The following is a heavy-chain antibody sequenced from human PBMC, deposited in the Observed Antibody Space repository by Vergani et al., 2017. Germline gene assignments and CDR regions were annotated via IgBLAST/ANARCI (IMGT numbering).Heavy chain of an antibody. CDR3: TKGSVYYHDSAGHGYDPYTGFDL. Sequence: EVDLVESGGGLAQPGGSLRLSCEASGITFWKFGMHWVRQGPGKGLEWVSGISWNSGAVYYADSVRGRFTISRDNAKNFLFLEMNSLRFEDTAVYFCTKGSVYYHDSAGHGYDPYTGFDLWGQGTVVTVSS. J-gene: IGHJ3*01. CDR2: ISWNSGAV. D-gene: IGHD5-12*01. CDR1: GITFWKFG. V-gene: IGHV3-9*01.